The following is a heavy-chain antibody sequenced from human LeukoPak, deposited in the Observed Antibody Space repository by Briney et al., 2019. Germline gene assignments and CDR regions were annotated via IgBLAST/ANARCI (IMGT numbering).Heavy chain of an antibody. CDR2: INHSGST. CDR1: GGSFGGYY. V-gene: IGHV4-34*01. J-gene: IGHJ6*03. CDR3: ARHQSLYYYYYYMDV. Sequence: SETLSLTCAVYGGSFGGYYWSWIRQPPGKGLEWIGEINHSGSTNYNPSLKSRVTISVDTSKNQFSLKLSSVTAADTAVYYCARHQSLYYYYYYMDVWGKGTTVTISS.